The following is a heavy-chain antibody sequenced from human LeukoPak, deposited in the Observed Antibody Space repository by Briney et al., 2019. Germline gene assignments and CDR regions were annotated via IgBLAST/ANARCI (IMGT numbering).Heavy chain of an antibody. CDR2: IYYSGST. Sequence: SGTLSLTCTVSGGSISSYYWSWIRQPPGKGLEWIGYIYYSGSTNYNPSLKSRVTISVDTSKNQFSLKLSSVTAADTAVYYCARVPGDILTVDYWGQGTLVTVSS. CDR1: GGSISSYY. V-gene: IGHV4-59*01. CDR3: ARVPGDILTVDY. D-gene: IGHD3-9*01. J-gene: IGHJ4*02.